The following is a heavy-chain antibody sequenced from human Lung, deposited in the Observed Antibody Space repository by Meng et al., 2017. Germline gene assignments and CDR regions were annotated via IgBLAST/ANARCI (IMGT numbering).Heavy chain of an antibody. Sequence: QLQQGGAAVVELSEDLSSPCVAAGGCFSDYYWCWIRQPPGEGLEWIGEINHSGSTNYNPSLESRATISVVTSQNNLSLKLSSVAAADSAVYYCARGPTTMAHDFDYWGQGTLVTVSS. CDR2: INHSGST. J-gene: IGHJ4*02. D-gene: IGHD4-11*01. CDR1: GGCFSDYY. V-gene: IGHV4-34*01. CDR3: ARGPTTMAHDFDY.